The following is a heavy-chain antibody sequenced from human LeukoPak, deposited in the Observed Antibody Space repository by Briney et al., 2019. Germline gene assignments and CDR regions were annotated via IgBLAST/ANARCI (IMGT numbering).Heavy chain of an antibody. V-gene: IGHV4-4*07. CDR1: GGSISSYY. CDR2: IYTSGST. Sequence: RTSETLSLTCTVSGGSISSYYWSWIRQPAGKGLEWIGRIYTSGSTNYNPSLKSRVTMSVDTSKNQFSLKLSSVTAADTAVYYCARVGGYRQWLANYYYYYMDVWGKGTTVTISS. D-gene: IGHD6-19*01. CDR3: ARVGGYRQWLANYYYYYMDV. J-gene: IGHJ6*03.